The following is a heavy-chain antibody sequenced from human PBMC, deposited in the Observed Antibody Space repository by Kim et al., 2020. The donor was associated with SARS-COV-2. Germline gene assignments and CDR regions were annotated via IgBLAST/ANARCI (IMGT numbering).Heavy chain of an antibody. Sequence: YTDSVQGRFSISRDNSNNKLYMQMNNLRAEDSAIYFCAREATAYSGSYYSLWGQGVLVTVSS. D-gene: IGHD3-10*01. V-gene: IGHV3-23*01. CDR3: AREATAYSGSYYSL. J-gene: IGHJ4*02.